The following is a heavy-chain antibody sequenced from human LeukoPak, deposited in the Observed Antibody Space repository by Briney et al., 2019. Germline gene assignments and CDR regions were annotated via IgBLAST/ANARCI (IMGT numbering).Heavy chain of an antibody. V-gene: IGHV4-34*01. CDR3: ARGTPMATNYYFDY. Sequence: SETLSLTCAVYGGSFSDYYWSWIRQPPGKGLEWIGEINHSGSTNYNTSLKSRVTISVDTSKNQFSLKLSSVTAADTAVYYCARGTPMATNYYFDYWGQGTLVTVSS. CDR1: GGSFSDYY. CDR2: INHSGST. D-gene: IGHD5-18*01. J-gene: IGHJ4*02.